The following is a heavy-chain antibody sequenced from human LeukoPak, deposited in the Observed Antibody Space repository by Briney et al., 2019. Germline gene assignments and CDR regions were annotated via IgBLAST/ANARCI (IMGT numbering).Heavy chain of an antibody. CDR3: GRGPDSIPLDY. CDR1: GYTFTSHG. CDR2: ISAYNGHT. V-gene: IGHV1-18*01. J-gene: IGHJ4*02. D-gene: IGHD2-21*01. Sequence: GASVKVSCKASGYTFTSHGISWVRQAPGQGLEWMGWISAYNGHTGYAQKFQGRVTMTTDTSTSTAYMELRNLRSDDTAIYYCGRGPDSIPLDYWGQGTLVTVSS.